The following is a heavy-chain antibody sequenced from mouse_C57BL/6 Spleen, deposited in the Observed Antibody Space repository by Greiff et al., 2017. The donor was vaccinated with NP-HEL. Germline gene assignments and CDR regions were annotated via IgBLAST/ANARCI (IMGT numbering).Heavy chain of an antibody. CDR2: INPNNGGT. V-gene: IGHV1-18*01. Sequence: EVKLVESGPELVKPGASVKIPCKASGYTFTDYNMDWVKQSHGKSLEWIGDINPNNGGTIYNQKFKGKATLTVDKSSSTAYMELRSLTSEDTAVYYCARWGTTVVAHYAMDYWGQGTSVTVSS. CDR3: ARWGTTVVAHYAMDY. J-gene: IGHJ4*01. CDR1: GYTFTDYN. D-gene: IGHD1-1*01.